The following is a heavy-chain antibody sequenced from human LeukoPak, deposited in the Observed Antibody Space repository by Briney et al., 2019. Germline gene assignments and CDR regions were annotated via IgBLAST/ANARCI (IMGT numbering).Heavy chain of an antibody. V-gene: IGHV4-4*07. CDR3: ARGYYVWGSYRPYYFDY. CDR1: GGSISSYY. Sequence: PSETLSLTCTVSGGSISSYYWSWIRQPAGKGLEWIGRIYTSGSTNYNPSLKSRVTMSVDTSKNQFSLKLSSVTAADTAVYYCARGYYVWGSYRPYYFDYWGQGTLVTVSS. CDR2: IYTSGST. D-gene: IGHD3-16*02. J-gene: IGHJ4*02.